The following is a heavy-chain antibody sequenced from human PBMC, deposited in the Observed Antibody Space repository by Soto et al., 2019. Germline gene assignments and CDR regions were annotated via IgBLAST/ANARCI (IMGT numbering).Heavy chain of an antibody. CDR3: ARHDWAKPFDY. Sequence: TSETLSLTCAVSGGSISSGGYSWSWIRQPPGKGLEWIGSIYYSGSTYYNPSLKSRVTISVDTSENQFSLKLSSVTAADTAVYYCARHDWAKPFDYWGQGTLVTVSS. D-gene: IGHD3-9*01. CDR1: GGSISSGGYS. CDR2: IYYSGST. J-gene: IGHJ4*02. V-gene: IGHV4-30-2*03.